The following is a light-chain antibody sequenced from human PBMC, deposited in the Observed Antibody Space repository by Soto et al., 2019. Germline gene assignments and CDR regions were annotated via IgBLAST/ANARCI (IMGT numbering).Light chain of an antibody. Sequence: QSVLTQSPSASASLGASVKLTCTLISGHRSYAIAWHQQQPEKGPRYLMKVNSDGTHIKGDGIPDRFSGSSSGAERYLTIFSLQSEDEADYYCQTWDTGIGVFGGGTKLTVL. J-gene: IGLJ3*02. CDR3: QTWDTGIGV. CDR1: SGHRSYA. CDR2: VNSDGTH. V-gene: IGLV4-69*02.